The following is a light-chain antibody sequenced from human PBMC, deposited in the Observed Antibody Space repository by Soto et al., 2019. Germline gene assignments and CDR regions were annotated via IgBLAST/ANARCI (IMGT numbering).Light chain of an antibody. V-gene: IGKV1-39*01. CDR1: QSISSY. CDR2: AAS. CDR3: QHYNSYSRT. Sequence: DIRMTQSPSSLSASVGDRVTITCRASQSISSYLNWYQQKPGKAPKLLIYAASSLQSGVPSRFSGSGSGTDFTLTISSLQPEDFATYYCQHYNSYSRTFGQGTKVEVK. J-gene: IGKJ1*01.